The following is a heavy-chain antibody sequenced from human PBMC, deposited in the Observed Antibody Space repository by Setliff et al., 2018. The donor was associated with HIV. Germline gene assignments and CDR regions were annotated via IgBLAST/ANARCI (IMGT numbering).Heavy chain of an antibody. V-gene: IGHV4-59*08. D-gene: IGHD3-22*01. J-gene: IGHJ6*03. CDR3: ARVVGYYDSSGYPNYYYYYMDV. CDR1: GGSISSYC. Sequence: PSETLSLTCTVSGGSISSYCWNWIRQPPGKGLEWIGYIYYRGSTNYNPSLKSRVTISVDTSKNQFYLKLSSVPAADTAVYYCARVVGYYDSSGYPNYYYYYMDVWGKGTTVTVSS. CDR2: IYYRGST.